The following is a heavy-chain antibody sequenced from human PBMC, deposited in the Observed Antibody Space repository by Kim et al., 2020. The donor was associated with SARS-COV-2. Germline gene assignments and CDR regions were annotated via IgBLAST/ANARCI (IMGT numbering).Heavy chain of an antibody. J-gene: IGHJ6*02. Sequence: SETLSLTCTVSGGSISSYSWSWIRQPPGKGLEWIGFVYYSGSTNYNPSLKSRVTISVATSKNQFPLKLNSVTTADTAVYYCARDKYGSGSYIGDDYYYYVMDVWGQGTTVTVSS. D-gene: IGHD3-10*01. CDR1: GGSISSYS. V-gene: IGHV4-59*13. CDR3: ARDKYGSGSYIGDDYYYYVMDV. CDR2: VYYSGST.